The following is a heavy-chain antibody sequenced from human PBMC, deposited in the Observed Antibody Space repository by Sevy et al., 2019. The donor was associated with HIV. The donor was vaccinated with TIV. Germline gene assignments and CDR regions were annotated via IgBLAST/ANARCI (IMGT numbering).Heavy chain of an antibody. D-gene: IGHD2-8*01. V-gene: IGHV3-30*02. CDR3: ARDRFCTSTDCYNWFDP. J-gene: IGHJ5*02. CDR1: GFMFSTFG. CDR2: ISFDGTLE. Sequence: GGSLRLSCAASGFMFSTFGMHWVRQAPGKGLEWVAFISFDGTLEYYADSIKGRFTISRDNSKNTLYLEMSSLRTEDTAVYYCARDRFCTSTDCYNWFDPCGQGTPVTVSS.